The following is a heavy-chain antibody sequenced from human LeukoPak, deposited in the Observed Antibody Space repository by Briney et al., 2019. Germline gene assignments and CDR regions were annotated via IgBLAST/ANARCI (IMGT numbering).Heavy chain of an antibody. J-gene: IGHJ3*02. V-gene: IGHV3-23*01. Sequence: GGSLRLSCAASEFTFSSYAMTWVRQAPGKGLEWVSGISGSGDTTYYADSVKGRFTISRDNSKNTVDLQMNSLRADDTAVYYCAKRDNNDYYAGLHVFDIWGQGTMVTVYS. CDR2: ISGSGDTT. CDR3: AKRDNNDYYAGLHVFDI. CDR1: EFTFSSYA. D-gene: IGHD3-22*01.